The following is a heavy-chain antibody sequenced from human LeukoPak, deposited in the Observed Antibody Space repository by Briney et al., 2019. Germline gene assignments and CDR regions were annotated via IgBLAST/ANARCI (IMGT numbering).Heavy chain of an antibody. CDR3: ARGGQGNGYSADEAFDI. V-gene: IGHV6-1*01. Sequence: SQTLSLTCAIFGDSISSNSSWNWIRQSPSRGLEWLGRTYYRSKWYNDYVVSVKSRVNINPDTSKNQFSLQLNSVTPEDTAVYYCARGGQGNGYSADEAFDIWGQGTMVTVS. J-gene: IGHJ3*02. CDR1: GDSISSNSS. CDR2: TYYRSKWYN. D-gene: IGHD5-18*01.